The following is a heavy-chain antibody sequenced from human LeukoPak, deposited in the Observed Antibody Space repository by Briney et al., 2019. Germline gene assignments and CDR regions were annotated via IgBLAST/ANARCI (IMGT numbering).Heavy chain of an antibody. J-gene: IGHJ4*02. V-gene: IGHV3-21*04. D-gene: IGHD5-18*01. Sequence: GGSLRLSCAASGFTFSSYSMNWVRRSPGKGLEWVSSISSSSSYIYYVDSVKGRFTISRDNAKNSLYLQMNSLRAEDTAVYYCARDEIKGDSSRSDWGQGTLVTVSS. CDR1: GFTFSSYS. CDR3: ARDEIKGDSSRSD. CDR2: ISSSSSYI.